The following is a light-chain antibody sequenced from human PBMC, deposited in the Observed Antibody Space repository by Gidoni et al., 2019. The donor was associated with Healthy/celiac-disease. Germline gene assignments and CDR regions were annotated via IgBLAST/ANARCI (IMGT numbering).Light chain of an antibody. CDR1: GSNTGSNT. CDR3: AAWDDSLNGHVV. J-gene: IGLJ2*01. Sequence: QSVLTQPPSASGTPGQRVTISCSGSGSNTGSNTVNWYQQLPGTAPKLLIYSNTQRPSGVPDRFSGSKSGTSASLAISGLQSEDEADYYCAAWDDSLNGHVVFGGGTKLTVL. V-gene: IGLV1-44*01. CDR2: SNT.